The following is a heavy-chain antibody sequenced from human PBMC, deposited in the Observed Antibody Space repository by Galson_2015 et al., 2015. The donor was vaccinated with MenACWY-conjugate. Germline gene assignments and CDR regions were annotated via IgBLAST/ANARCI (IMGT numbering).Heavy chain of an antibody. CDR2: IYYSGST. Sequence: SETLSLTCTVSGGSISSSSYYWGWIRQPPGKGLEWIGSIYYSGSTYYNPSLKSRVAISVDTSKNQFSLKLSSVTAADTAVYYCARKGPIAGYYFDYWGQGTLVTVSS. J-gene: IGHJ4*02. D-gene: IGHD6-13*01. CDR1: GGSISSSSYY. V-gene: IGHV4-39*07. CDR3: ARKGPIAGYYFDY.